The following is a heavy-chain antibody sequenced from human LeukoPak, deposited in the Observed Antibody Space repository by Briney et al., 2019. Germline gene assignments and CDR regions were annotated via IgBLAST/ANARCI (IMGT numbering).Heavy chain of an antibody. Sequence: GASVKVSCKASGYSFTINHIYWVRQAPGHGVEFLGWITPDSGGTNYAQRFHGRVTMTRDTSISTAYMELISLTSDDTAVYFCAREVGINAFDIWGQGTMVTVSS. CDR3: AREVGINAFDI. CDR2: ITPDSGGT. J-gene: IGHJ3*02. D-gene: IGHD1-26*01. V-gene: IGHV1-2*02. CDR1: GYSFTINH.